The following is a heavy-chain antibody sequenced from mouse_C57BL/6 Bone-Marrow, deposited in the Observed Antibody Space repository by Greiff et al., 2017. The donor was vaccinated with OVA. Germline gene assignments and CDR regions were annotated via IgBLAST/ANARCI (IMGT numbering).Heavy chain of an antibody. CDR2: FHPYNDDT. J-gene: IGHJ1*03. CDR3: GRRTGSDWYFDV. D-gene: IGHD4-1*01. V-gene: IGHV1-47*01. CDR1: GYTFTTYP. Sequence: VQLQQSGAELVKPGASVKMSCKASGYTFTTYPIEWMKQNPGQSLEWIGNFHPYNDDTKYNEKFKGKATLTVEKSSSTVYLKLSRLTSDDSAVYYCGRRTGSDWYFDVWGTGTTVTVSS.